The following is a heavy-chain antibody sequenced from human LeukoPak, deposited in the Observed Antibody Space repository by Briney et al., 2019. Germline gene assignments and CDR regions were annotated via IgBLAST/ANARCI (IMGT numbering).Heavy chain of an antibody. CDR2: IYYSGST. Sequence: PSETLSLTCTVSGGSISSYYWSWIRQPPGKGLEWIGYIYYSGSTNYNPSLKSRVTMSVDTSKNQFSLKLSSVTAADTAVYYCARDWYYDSSGYYYYYYYYMDVWGKGTAVTVSS. CDR3: ARDWYYDSSGYYYYYYYYMDV. J-gene: IGHJ6*03. V-gene: IGHV4-59*12. CDR1: GGSISSYY. D-gene: IGHD3-22*01.